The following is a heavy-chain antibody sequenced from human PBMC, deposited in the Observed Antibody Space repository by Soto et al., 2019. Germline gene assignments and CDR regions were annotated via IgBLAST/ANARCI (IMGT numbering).Heavy chain of an antibody. V-gene: IGHV4-31*03. CDR2: IYYSGST. CDR3: ARVLGFGGMDV. CDR1: DGSISSGAYY. D-gene: IGHD3-10*01. J-gene: IGHJ6*02. Sequence: VQLQESGPGLVKPSQTLSLTCTVSDGSISSGAYYWSWISEHPGKGLEWIGYIYYSGSTYYNPSLKSRVTISVDTSKNQFSLKLSSVTAADTAVYYCARVLGFGGMDVWGQGTTVTVSS.